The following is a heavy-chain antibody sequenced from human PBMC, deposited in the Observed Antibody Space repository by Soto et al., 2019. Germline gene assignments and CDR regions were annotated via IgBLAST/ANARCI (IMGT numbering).Heavy chain of an antibody. V-gene: IGHV4-34*01. Sequence: SWTLSLTCAVYGGCFRGYDVSWIRQPPGKGREWIGEINHSGSPNYNPSLKSRVTISVDTSKNQFSLKLSSVTAADTAVYYCARGKGSRGRVTGTTSQSRAFDIWGQGTMVTVSS. CDR1: GGCFRGYD. D-gene: IGHD1-7*01. J-gene: IGHJ3*02. CDR3: ARGKGSRGRVTGTTSQSRAFDI. CDR2: INHSGSP.